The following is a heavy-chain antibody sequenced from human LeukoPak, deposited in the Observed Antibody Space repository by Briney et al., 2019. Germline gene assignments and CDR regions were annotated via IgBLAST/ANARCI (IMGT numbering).Heavy chain of an antibody. D-gene: IGHD3-22*01. CDR2: INHSGST. V-gene: IGHV4-39*07. CDR1: GGSISSGSYY. J-gene: IGHJ4*02. CDR3: AGASDYDSSGYQTH. Sequence: SETLSLTCTVSGGSISSGSYYWSWIRQPPGKGLEWIGEINHSGSTNYNPSLKSRVTISVDTSKNQFSLKLSSVTAADTAVYYCAGASDYDSSGYQTHWGQGTLVTVSS.